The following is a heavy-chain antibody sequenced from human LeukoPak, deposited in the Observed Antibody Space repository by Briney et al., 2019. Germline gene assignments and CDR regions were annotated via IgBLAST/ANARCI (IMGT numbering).Heavy chain of an antibody. V-gene: IGHV4-39*07. CDR3: ARDYQGGYGDKTVDY. CDR2: LYYSGST. D-gene: IGHD5-18*01. Sequence: SETLSLTCTVSGGSISTSSYYWGWIRQPPGKGLEWIGSLYYSGSTYYNPSLKSRVTISVDTSKNQFSLKLSSVTAADTAVYYCARDYQGGYGDKTVDYWGQGTLVTVSS. J-gene: IGHJ4*02. CDR1: GGSISTSSYY.